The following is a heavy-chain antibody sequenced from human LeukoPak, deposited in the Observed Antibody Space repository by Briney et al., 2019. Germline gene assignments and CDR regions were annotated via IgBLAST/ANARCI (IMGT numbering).Heavy chain of an antibody. V-gene: IGHV3-64*04. CDR2: ISSNGGST. D-gene: IGHD6-19*01. CDR1: GFTFSSYS. CDR3: AKALSSGWSGKYYFDY. J-gene: IGHJ4*02. Sequence: PGGSVRLFCGACGFTFSSYSINWVRQAPGKGLEYVSSISSNGGSTYYADSVKGRFTIYRDNSKSRLSLQMNSLRAEDTAVYYCAKALSSGWSGKYYFDYWGQGTLVSVSS.